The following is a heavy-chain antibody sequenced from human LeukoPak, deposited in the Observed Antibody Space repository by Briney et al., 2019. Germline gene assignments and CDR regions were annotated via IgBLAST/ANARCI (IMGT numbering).Heavy chain of an antibody. D-gene: IGHD4-23*01. CDR2: IYHSGST. CDR3: ARAVAEGMDV. CDR1: GGSISSYY. V-gene: IGHV4-59*12. J-gene: IGHJ6*02. Sequence: SETLSLTCTVSGGSISSYYWSWIRQPPGKGLEWIGEIYHSGSTNYNPSLKSRVTISVDKSKNQFSLKLSSVTAADTAVYYCARAVAEGMDVWGQGTTVTVSS.